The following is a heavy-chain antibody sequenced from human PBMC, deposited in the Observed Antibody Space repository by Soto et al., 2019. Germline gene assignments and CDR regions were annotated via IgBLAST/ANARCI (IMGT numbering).Heavy chain of an antibody. D-gene: IGHD3-3*01. Sequence: PGGSLRLSCAASGFTFSSYAMHWVRQAPGKGLEWVAVISYDGSNKYYADSVKGRFTISRDNSKNTLYLQMNSLRAEDTAVYYCARDPLPWYYDFWSGYFQYRGLFDYWGQGTLVTVSS. V-gene: IGHV3-30-3*01. J-gene: IGHJ4*02. CDR2: ISYDGSNK. CDR1: GFTFSSYA. CDR3: ARDPLPWYYDFWSGYFQYRGLFDY.